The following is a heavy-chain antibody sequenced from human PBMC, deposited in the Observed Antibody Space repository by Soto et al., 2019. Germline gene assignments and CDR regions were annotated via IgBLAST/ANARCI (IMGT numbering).Heavy chain of an antibody. CDR2: INHSGST. CDR1: GGSSSGYY. J-gene: IGHJ4*02. CDR3: ARDHRKGIAAAGPRGFDY. V-gene: IGHV4-34*01. Sequence: QVQLQQWGAGLLKPSETLSLTCAVYGGSSSGYYWSWIRQPPGKGLEWIGEINHSGSTNYNPSLKSRVTISVDTSKNQFSLKLSSVTAADTAVYYCARDHRKGIAAAGPRGFDYWGQGTLVTVSS. D-gene: IGHD6-13*01.